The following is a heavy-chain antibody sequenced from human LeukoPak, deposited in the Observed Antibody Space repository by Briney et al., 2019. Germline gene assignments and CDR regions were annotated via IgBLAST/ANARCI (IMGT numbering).Heavy chain of an antibody. CDR3: ARVSTIFGVVIMGVDY. J-gene: IGHJ4*02. CDR1: GGSISSGDYY. Sequence: PSETLSLTCTVSGGSISSGDYYWSWIRQPPGKGLKWIGYIYYSGSTYYNPSLKSRVTISVDTSKNQFSLKLSSVTAADTAVYYCARVSTIFGVVIMGVDYWGQGTLVTVSS. D-gene: IGHD3-3*01. CDR2: IYYSGST. V-gene: IGHV4-30-4*08.